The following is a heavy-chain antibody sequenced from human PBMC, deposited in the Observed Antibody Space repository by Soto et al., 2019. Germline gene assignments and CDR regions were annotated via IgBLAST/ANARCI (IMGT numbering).Heavy chain of an antibody. CDR2: IKKDGSKK. V-gene: IGHV3-7*05. D-gene: IGHD3-10*01. Sequence: EVQLVESGGGLVQPGGSLRLSCAASGFTFSNDWMTWFRQAPGKGLEWVANIKKDGSKKSYLDSVWGRFTISRDKAKNSLYLEMNSLIAEDTALYSCARDVSPGNSNSYFDAFDIWGQGTMVTVSS. CDR3: ARDVSPGNSNSYFDAFDI. CDR1: GFTFSNDW. J-gene: IGHJ3*02.